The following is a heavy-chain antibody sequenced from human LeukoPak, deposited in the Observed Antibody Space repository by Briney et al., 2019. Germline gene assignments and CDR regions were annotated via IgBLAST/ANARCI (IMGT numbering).Heavy chain of an antibody. D-gene: IGHD1-1*01. J-gene: IGHJ1*01. V-gene: IGHV3-20*04. Sequence: GGSLRLSCAASGFTFDDYGMTWVRQVPGKGLEWIAEINWIGDTTRYGDSVKGRFTISRDNAKNSLDLQINSLRVEDTAFHYCATNPPGRTYLQDWGQGTLVTVSS. CDR1: GFTFDDYG. CDR2: INWIGDTT. CDR3: ATNPPGRTYLQD.